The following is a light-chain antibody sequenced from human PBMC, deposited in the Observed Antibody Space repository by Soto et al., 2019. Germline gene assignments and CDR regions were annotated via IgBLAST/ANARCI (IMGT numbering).Light chain of an antibody. V-gene: IGLV7-43*01. J-gene: IGLJ3*02. CDR2: NTN. CDR1: TGEVTTGYY. Sequence: QAVVTQEPSLTVSPGGTVTLTCASSTGEVTTGYYPSWFQHKPGHAPRALIYNTNDKHSWTPARLSGSLLGDKAALTLSGVQPEDEAEYYCLLYYGGSWVFGGGTKLTVL. CDR3: LLYYGGSWV.